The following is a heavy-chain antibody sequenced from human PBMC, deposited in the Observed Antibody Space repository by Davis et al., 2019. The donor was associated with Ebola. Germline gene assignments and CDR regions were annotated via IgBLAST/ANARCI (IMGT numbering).Heavy chain of an antibody. CDR2: IIPILGIA. CDR1: GGTFSSYA. J-gene: IGHJ6*02. V-gene: IGHV1-69*04. D-gene: IGHD2-2*01. Sequence: SVKVSCKASGGTFSSYAISWVRQAPGQGLEWMGRIIPILGIANYAQKFQGRVTITADKSTSTAYMELSSLRSEDTAVYYCARDRVIVVVPAAINPKNSAQHYYYYGMDVWGQGTTVTVSS. CDR3: ARDRVIVVVPAAINPKNSAQHYYYYGMDV.